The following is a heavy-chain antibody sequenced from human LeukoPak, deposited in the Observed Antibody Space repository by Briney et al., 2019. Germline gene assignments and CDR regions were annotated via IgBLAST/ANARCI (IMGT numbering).Heavy chain of an antibody. V-gene: IGHV1-69*05. CDR2: IIPIFGTA. Sequence: SVKVSCKASGGTFSSYAISWVRQAPGQGLEWMGGIIPIFGTANYAQKFQGRVTITTDESTSTAYMELSSLRSEDTAVYYCARGAIGVLRFLEWPQGGAFDIWGQGTMVTVSS. D-gene: IGHD3-3*01. CDR1: GGTFSSYA. CDR3: ARGAIGVLRFLEWPQGGAFDI. J-gene: IGHJ3*02.